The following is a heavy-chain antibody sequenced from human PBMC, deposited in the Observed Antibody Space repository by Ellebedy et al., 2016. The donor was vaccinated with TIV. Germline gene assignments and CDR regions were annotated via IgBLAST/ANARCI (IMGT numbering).Heavy chain of an antibody. J-gene: IGHJ4*02. CDR1: GFTFSSYW. CDR3: TRTPYSSGWN. V-gene: IGHV3-7*01. Sequence: GGSLRLSXAASGFTFSSYWMSWVRQAPGKGLEWVANIRQDGSEKYYVDSVKGRFTISRDNAKNSLSLQMNILRAEDTAVYYCTRTPYSSGWNWGQGTLVIVSS. D-gene: IGHD6-19*01. CDR2: IRQDGSEK.